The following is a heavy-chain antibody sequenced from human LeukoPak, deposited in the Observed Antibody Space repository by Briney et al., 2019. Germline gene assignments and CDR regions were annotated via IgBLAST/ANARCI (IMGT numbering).Heavy chain of an antibody. CDR3: AKKSSSWEVFDY. J-gene: IGHJ4*02. CDR2: ISGSGGST. CDR1: GLTFSSYA. D-gene: IGHD6-6*01. Sequence: GGSLRLSCAASGLTFSSYAINWVRQAPGKGLEWVSGISGSGGSTYYADSVKGRFTISRDNSKNTLYLQMNSLRAEDTAVYYCAKKSSSWEVFDYWGQGTLVTVSS. V-gene: IGHV3-23*01.